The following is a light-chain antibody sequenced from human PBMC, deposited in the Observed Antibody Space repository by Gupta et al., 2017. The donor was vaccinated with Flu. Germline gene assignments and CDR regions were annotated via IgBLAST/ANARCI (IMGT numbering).Light chain of an antibody. CDR2: DAS. Sequence: TVLPQSPATLSLSPGERATLSCRASQSVSSYLAWYQQKPGQAPRLLIYDASNRATGIPARFSGSGSGTDFTLTISSLEPEDFAVYYCQQHSNWPPWTFGQGTKVEIK. CDR3: QQHSNWPPWT. V-gene: IGKV3-11*01. CDR1: QSVSSY. J-gene: IGKJ1*01.